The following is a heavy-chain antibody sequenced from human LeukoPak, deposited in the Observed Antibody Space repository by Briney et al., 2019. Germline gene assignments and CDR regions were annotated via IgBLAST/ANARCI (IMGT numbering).Heavy chain of an antibody. J-gene: IGHJ4*02. CDR2: ISGSSSTI. Sequence: GGSLRLSCAASGVTFSSYRMNWGRQAPGKGVEWVSYISGSSSTIYYADSVKGRVTISRDNAKNTLYLQMNSLRDEDTAVYYSANRLAYCGGDCYSGSFDYWGQGTLVTVSS. V-gene: IGHV3-48*02. CDR1: GVTFSSYR. D-gene: IGHD2-21*02. CDR3: ANRLAYCGGDCYSGSFDY.